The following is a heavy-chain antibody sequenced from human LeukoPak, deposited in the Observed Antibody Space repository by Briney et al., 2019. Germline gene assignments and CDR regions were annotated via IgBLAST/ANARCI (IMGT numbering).Heavy chain of an antibody. CDR3: AREKSSGSAFYFDY. V-gene: IGHV1-69*13. CDR1: GGSFSTYG. D-gene: IGHD3-22*01. J-gene: IGHJ4*02. CDR2: IIPSFGKT. Sequence: ASVKVSCKASGGSFSTYGSNWVRQAPGQGLEWMGGIIPSFGKTNYAQKFQGRVTITADESTSTAYMELSSLRSDDTAVHYCAREKSSGSAFYFDYWGQGTLVTVSS.